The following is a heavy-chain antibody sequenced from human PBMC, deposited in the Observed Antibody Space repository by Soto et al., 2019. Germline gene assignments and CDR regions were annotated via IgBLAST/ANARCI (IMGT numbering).Heavy chain of an antibody. Sequence: GGSLRLSCAASGFTFSSYAMHWVRQAPGKGLEWVTLISFDGRKKFYPDSVRGRFTISRDSSRNTVSLQMNSLRPEDTAVYYCVRNAGPAAEAGSGYFYYGMDVWGQGATVTVSS. J-gene: IGHJ6*02. V-gene: IGHV3-30*04. D-gene: IGHD6-19*01. CDR3: VRNAGPAAEAGSGYFYYGMDV. CDR1: GFTFSSYA. CDR2: ISFDGRKK.